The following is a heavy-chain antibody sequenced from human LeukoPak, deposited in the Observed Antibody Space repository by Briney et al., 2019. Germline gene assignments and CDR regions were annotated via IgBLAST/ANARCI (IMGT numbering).Heavy chain of an antibody. CDR3: ARDTRATGVHEY. Sequence: GGSLRLSCAASGFTFSSYSMNWVRQAPGKGLEWVANIKQDGSQTYYADSVKGRFTISRDNAQNSIYLQMNSLRVEDTAVYYCARDTRATGVHEYWGQGTLVTVSS. CDR1: GFTFSSYS. J-gene: IGHJ4*02. D-gene: IGHD2-8*02. V-gene: IGHV3-7*05. CDR2: IKQDGSQT.